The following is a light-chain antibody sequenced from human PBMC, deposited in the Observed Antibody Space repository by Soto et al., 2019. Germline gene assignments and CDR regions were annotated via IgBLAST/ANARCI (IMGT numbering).Light chain of an antibody. CDR3: QQYDSPRGT. V-gene: IGKV3-20*01. Sequence: EIVLTQSPGTLSLSPGERATLSCRASQSVSSSYLAWYQQKPGQAPRLLVYAASSRATGISVRFSGSGSGTDFTLTISRLEPEDFAIYYCQQYDSPRGTFGQGTKV. CDR1: QSVSSSY. CDR2: AAS. J-gene: IGKJ1*01.